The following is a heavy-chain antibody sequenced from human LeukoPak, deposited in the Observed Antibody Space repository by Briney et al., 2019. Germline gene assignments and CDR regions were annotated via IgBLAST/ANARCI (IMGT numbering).Heavy chain of an antibody. J-gene: IGHJ4*02. Sequence: GGSLRLSCEGSAFIFSGHWMNWVRQTPGKGLEWVANIKQDGSEKYYVDSVKGRFTISRHNAKNSLYLQMNSLRAEDTAVYYCARDLDYYDSSGYYYRPIYYFDYWGQGTLVTVSS. V-gene: IGHV3-7*03. CDR3: ARDLDYYDSSGYYYRPIYYFDY. CDR2: IKQDGSEK. CDR1: AFIFSGHW. D-gene: IGHD3-22*01.